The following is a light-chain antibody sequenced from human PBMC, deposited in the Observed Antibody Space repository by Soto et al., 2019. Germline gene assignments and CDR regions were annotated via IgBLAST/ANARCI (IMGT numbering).Light chain of an antibody. V-gene: IGLV2-14*03. CDR1: SSDVGGYNY. CDR2: DVS. Sequence: QFALTQPASVSGSPGQSITISCTGTSSDVGGYNYVSWYQSHPGEAPKLIIYDVSNRPSGVSDRFSGSKSGNTASLTISGLQAEDEADYYCSSYTSSIYYVFGTGTKVTVL. J-gene: IGLJ1*01. CDR3: SSYTSSIYYV.